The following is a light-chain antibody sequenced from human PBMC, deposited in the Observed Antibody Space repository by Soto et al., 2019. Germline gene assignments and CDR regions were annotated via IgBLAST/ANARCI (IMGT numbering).Light chain of an antibody. CDR3: QQYGSSLWT. V-gene: IGKV3-20*01. CDR1: QSVSSSY. Sequence: EIVLTQSPGTLSLSPGERATLSCRASQSVSSSYLAWYQQKPGQGPRLLIYGASSRATGIQDRFSGSGSGTDFALTISRLEPGDFAVYYCQQYGSSLWTFGQGTKVEI. J-gene: IGKJ1*01. CDR2: GAS.